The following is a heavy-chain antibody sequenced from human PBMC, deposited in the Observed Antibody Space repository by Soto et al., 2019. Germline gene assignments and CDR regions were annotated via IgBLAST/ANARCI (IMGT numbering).Heavy chain of an antibody. CDR2: ISAYNANT. CDR3: ARDRLGATGDY. CDR1: GYTFTSYG. D-gene: IGHD1-26*01. V-gene: IGHV1-18*01. Sequence: ASVKVSGKASGYTFTSYGISWVRQAPGQGLEWMGWISAYNANTNYAQKLQGRVTMTTDTSTSTSYMELRSLRSDDTAVYFCARDRLGATGDYWGQGTLVTVSS. J-gene: IGHJ4*02.